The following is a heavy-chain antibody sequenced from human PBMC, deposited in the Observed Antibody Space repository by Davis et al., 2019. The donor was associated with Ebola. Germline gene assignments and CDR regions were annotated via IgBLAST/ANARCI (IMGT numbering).Heavy chain of an antibody. J-gene: IGHJ4*02. CDR2: IRYDGDNK. D-gene: IGHD4-23*01. Sequence: GESLKISCAASGFIFNRYGIYWVRQAPGKGLEWVAFIRYDGDNKFYTDSVKGRFTISRDDSQNTVYLQMNSLRPEDTAMYYCAKDGDYGGNSAVSNYYFDFWGQGTLVTVSS. V-gene: IGHV3-30*02. CDR3: AKDGDYGGNSAVSNYYFDF. CDR1: GFIFNRYG.